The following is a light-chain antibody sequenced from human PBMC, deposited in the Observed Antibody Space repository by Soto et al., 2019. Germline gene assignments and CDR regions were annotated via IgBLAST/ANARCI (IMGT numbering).Light chain of an antibody. Sequence: QSVLPQPPSVSGAPGPGVTISCSGGSSNIGAGSDVHWYHQLPGTAPQLLIFAHNSRPSGVPDRFSGSTSGTSASLAITGLQDDDEADYYCQSYDTSLSGPLFGGGTKLTVL. CDR3: QSYDTSLSGPL. CDR1: SSNIGAGSD. CDR2: AHN. J-gene: IGLJ2*01. V-gene: IGLV1-40*01.